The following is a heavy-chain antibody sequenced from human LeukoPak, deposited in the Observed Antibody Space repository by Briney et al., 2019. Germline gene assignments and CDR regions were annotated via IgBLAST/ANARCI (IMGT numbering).Heavy chain of an antibody. J-gene: IGHJ4*02. D-gene: IGHD6-19*01. CDR3: ARDHSSGWYVRRYYFDY. CDR1: GFTFSDYY. Sequence: PGGSLRLSCAASGFTFSDYYMSWIRQAPGKGLEWVSYISSSGSTIYYADSVKGRFTISRDNAKNSLYLQMNSLRAEDTAVYYCARDHSSGWYVRRYYFDYWGQGTLVTVSS. CDR2: ISSSGSTI. V-gene: IGHV3-11*04.